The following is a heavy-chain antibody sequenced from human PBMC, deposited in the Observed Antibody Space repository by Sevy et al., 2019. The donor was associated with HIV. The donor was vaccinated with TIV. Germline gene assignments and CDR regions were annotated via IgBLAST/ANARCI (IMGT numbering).Heavy chain of an antibody. J-gene: IGHJ6*02. CDR3: AKWGYYDSSGYYLGGGGYYYYYGMDV. CDR1: GFTFSSYA. Sequence: GGSLRLSCAASGFTFSSYAMSWVRQAPGKGLEWVSAISGSGGSTYYADSVKGRFTISRDNSKNTLYLQMNSLRAEDTAVYYCAKWGYYDSSGYYLGGGGYYYYYGMDVWGQRTTVTVSS. D-gene: IGHD3-22*01. CDR2: ISGSGGST. V-gene: IGHV3-23*01.